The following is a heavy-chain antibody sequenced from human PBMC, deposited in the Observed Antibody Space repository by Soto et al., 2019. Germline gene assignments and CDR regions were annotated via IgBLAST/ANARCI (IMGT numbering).Heavy chain of an antibody. J-gene: IGHJ4*02. CDR2: SRDKAQGYST. D-gene: IGHD3-22*01. V-gene: IGHV3-72*01. Sequence: PGGPLRLSCGVSEFTLSDHYIDWVSQAPGRGREWVGRSRDKAQGYSTAYAASVKGRFTISRDNSKNTLYLQMNSLRAEDTAVYYCAKDRRYYYDSSGFFDYWGQGTLVTVSS. CDR1: EFTLSDHY. CDR3: AKDRRYYYDSSGFFDY.